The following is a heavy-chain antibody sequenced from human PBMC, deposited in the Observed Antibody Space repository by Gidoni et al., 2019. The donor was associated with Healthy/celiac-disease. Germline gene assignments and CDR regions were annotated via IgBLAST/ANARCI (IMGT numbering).Heavy chain of an antibody. Sequence: EVQLLESGVGLVQPGGSLRLSCAASGFTFSSYAMSWVRQAPGKGLEWVSAISGSGGSPYYADSVKGRLNIYRDNSKNTLYRQMNRLRAEDTAVYYGAKVEDYYDSSGYYSPLGYWGQGTLVTVSS. J-gene: IGHJ4*02. CDR1: GFTFSSYA. CDR2: ISGSGGSP. D-gene: IGHD3-22*01. CDR3: AKVEDYYDSSGYYSPLGY. V-gene: IGHV3-23*01.